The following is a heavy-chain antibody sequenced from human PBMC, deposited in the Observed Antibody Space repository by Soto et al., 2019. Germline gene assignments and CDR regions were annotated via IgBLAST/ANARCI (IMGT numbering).Heavy chain of an antibody. V-gene: IGHV3-23*01. CDR3: AKEIDSSWRD. D-gene: IGHD3-22*01. CDR2: ISDTSDGT. J-gene: IGHJ4*02. CDR1: GFTFSTYA. Sequence: EVQLLESGGDLEQPGGSLRLSCAASGFTFSTYAMGWFRQAPGKGLEWVSAISDTSDGTYYAGSVKGRFTISRDNSKNKLYLEMDSLRVEDTALYYCAKEIDSSWRDWGQGTLVTVSA.